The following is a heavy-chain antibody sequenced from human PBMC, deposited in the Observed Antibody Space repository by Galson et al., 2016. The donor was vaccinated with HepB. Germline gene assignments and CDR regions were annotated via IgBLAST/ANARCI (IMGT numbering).Heavy chain of an antibody. CDR3: ARERGSYCGGDCSDYYFDY. CDR2: ISVTSTYT. J-gene: IGHJ4*02. V-gene: IGHV3-11*06. CDR1: GFTFSDYY. D-gene: IGHD2-21*02. Sequence: SLRLSCAASGFTFSDYYMSWIRQAPGKGLEWVSYISVTSTYTNYADSVKGRFTVSRDNAKNSLYLQMNTLRAEDTAIYYCARERGSYCGGDCSDYYFDYWGQGTLVTVSS.